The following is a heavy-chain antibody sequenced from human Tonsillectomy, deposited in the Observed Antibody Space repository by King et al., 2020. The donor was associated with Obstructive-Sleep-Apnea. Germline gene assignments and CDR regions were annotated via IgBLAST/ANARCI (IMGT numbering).Heavy chain of an antibody. CDR2: ISYSGST. V-gene: IGHV4-31*03. J-gene: IGHJ3*02. Sequence: QLQESGPGVLKPSQTLSLTCTVSGGSISSGGHYWNWIRQHPGKGLEWIGYISYSGSTYFNPSLKSRLMISVDTSKNHFSLRLSSVTAADTAVYYCARDIDNSGNGHFDIWGQGTLVTVSS. CDR3: ARDIDNSGNGHFDI. CDR1: GGSISSGGHY. D-gene: IGHD3-22*01.